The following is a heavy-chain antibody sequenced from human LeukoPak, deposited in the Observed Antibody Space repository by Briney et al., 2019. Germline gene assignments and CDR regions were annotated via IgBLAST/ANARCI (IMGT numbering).Heavy chain of an antibody. J-gene: IGHJ4*02. CDR2: LYTSGGT. D-gene: IGHD3-22*01. CDR3: ARGSSSGYPFFDY. V-gene: IGHV4-4*07. Sequence: PSETLSLTCAVSADSPSSYYWSWIRQPAGKGLEWIGRLYTSGGTNYNPSLKSRVTMSVDTSKNQFSLKLSSVTAADTAVYYCARGSSSGYPFFDYWGQGTLVTVSS. CDR1: ADSPSSYY.